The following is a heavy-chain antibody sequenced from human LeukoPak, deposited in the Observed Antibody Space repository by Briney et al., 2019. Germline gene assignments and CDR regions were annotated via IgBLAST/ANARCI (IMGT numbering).Heavy chain of an antibody. Sequence: GRSLRLSCAASGFTFSSYAMHWVRQAPGKGLEWVAVISYDGSNKYYADSVKGRFTISRDNSKNTLYLQMNSLRAEGTAVYYCARAATHGSYFGYWGQGTLVTVSS. V-gene: IGHV3-30-3*01. J-gene: IGHJ4*02. CDR3: ARAATHGSYFGY. CDR2: ISYDGSNK. D-gene: IGHD2-15*01. CDR1: GFTFSSYA.